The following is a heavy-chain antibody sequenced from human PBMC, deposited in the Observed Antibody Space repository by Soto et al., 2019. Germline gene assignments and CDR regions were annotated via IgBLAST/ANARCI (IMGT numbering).Heavy chain of an antibody. J-gene: IGHJ6*02. CDR2: IIPIFGTA. D-gene: IGHD2-2*01. Sequence: QVQLVQSGAEVKKPGSSVKVSCKASGGTFSSYAISWVRQAPGQGLEWMGGIIPIFGTANYAQKCQGRVTITADESTSTAYMELSSLRSEDTAVYYCAEAVIPAAPGPYYYGMDVWGQGTTVTVSS. CDR1: GGTFSSYA. CDR3: AEAVIPAAPGPYYYGMDV. V-gene: IGHV1-69*12.